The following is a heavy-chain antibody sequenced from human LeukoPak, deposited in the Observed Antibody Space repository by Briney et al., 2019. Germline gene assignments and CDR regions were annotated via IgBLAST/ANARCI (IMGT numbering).Heavy chain of an antibody. Sequence: SETLSLTCAVYGGSFSGYYWSWIRQPPGKGLEWIGEINHSGSTNYNPSLKSRVTISVDTSKNQFSLKLSSVTAADTAVYYRARGRGQGYWGQGTLVTVSS. J-gene: IGHJ4*02. CDR3: ARGRGQGY. V-gene: IGHV4-34*01. D-gene: IGHD3-10*01. CDR2: INHSGST. CDR1: GGSFSGYY.